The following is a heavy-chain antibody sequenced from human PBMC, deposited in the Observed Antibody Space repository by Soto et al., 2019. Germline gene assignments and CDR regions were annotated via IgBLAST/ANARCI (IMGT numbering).Heavy chain of an antibody. CDR1: GFNVSSNY. CDR3: VNNGWYYVFGX. D-gene: IGHD6-19*01. CDR2: LYSVGSE. Sequence: GGSLRLSCAASGFNVSSNYMSWVRQAPGKRLEWVSILYSVGSEYYADSVKGRFTISRDNSKNTLYLQMNSLRAEDTALCYCVNNGWYYVFGXWGQGTMVTVSS. J-gene: IGHJ3*02. V-gene: IGHV3-66*01.